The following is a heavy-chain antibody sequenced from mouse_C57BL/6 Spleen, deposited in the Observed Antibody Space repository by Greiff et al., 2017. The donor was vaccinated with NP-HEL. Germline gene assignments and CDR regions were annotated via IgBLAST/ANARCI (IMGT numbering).Heavy chain of an antibody. CDR2: IYPGDGDT. CDR1: GYAFSSSW. J-gene: IGHJ4*01. V-gene: IGHV1-82*01. Sequence: VQLQQSGPELVKPGASVKISCKASGYAFSSSWMNWVKQRPGKGLEWIGRIYPGDGDTNYNGKFKGKATLTADKSSSTAYMQLSSLTSEDFGVYFCERWNYGSGTDARDYGGKGTSATVPS. D-gene: IGHD1-1*01. CDR3: ERWNYGSGTDARDY.